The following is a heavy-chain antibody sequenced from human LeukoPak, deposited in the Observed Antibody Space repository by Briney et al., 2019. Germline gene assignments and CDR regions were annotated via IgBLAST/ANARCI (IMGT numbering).Heavy chain of an antibody. CDR1: GGSISSSSYY. Sequence: PSETLSLTCTVSGGSISSSSYYWGWIRQPPGKGLEWIGSIYYSGSTYYNPSLKSRVTISVDTSKNQFSLKLSSVTAADTAVYYCARDGGSFLVVVPAAMDPWSQGTLVTVSS. J-gene: IGHJ5*02. D-gene: IGHD2-2*01. CDR2: IYYSGST. V-gene: IGHV4-39*07. CDR3: ARDGGSFLVVVPAAMDP.